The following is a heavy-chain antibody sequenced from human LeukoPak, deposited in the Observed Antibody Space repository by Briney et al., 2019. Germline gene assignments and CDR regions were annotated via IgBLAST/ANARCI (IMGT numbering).Heavy chain of an antibody. V-gene: IGHV3-23*01. D-gene: IGHD3-3*01. CDR3: AKLVPSDDFWSGYLGWFDP. CDR1: GFTFSSYA. CDR2: ISDSGGST. J-gene: IGHJ5*02. Sequence: GGSLRLSCAASGFTFSSYAMSWVRQAPGKGLEWVSTISDSGGSTYYADSVKGRFTISRDNSKNTLYLQMNSLRAEDTAVYYCAKLVPSDDFWSGYLGWFDPWGQGTLVTVSS.